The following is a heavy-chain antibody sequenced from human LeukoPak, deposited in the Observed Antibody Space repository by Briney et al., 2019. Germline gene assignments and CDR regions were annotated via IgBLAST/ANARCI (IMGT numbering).Heavy chain of an antibody. CDR3: ARDRRVGAVYYFDY. CDR1: GGSISSYY. CDR2: IYTSGST. D-gene: IGHD1-26*01. Sequence: SETLSLTCTVSGGSISSYYWSWIRQPAGKGLEWIGRIYTSGSTNYNPSLKSRVTMSVETSKNQFSLKLSSVTAADTAVYYCARDRRVGAVYYFDYWGQGTLVTVSS. V-gene: IGHV4-4*07. J-gene: IGHJ4*02.